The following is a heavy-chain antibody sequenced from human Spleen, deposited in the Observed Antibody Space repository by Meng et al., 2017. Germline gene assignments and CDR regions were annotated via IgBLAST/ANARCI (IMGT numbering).Heavy chain of an antibody. CDR2: LYYSGST. Sequence: GSLRLSCAVSGGSISSSSYCWGWIHQPPGKGLEWIGSLYYSGSTYYNPSLKSRVTISVDTSKNQFSLKLSSVTAADSAVYYCAGGTVAGTGHYYFDYWGQGTLVTVSS. D-gene: IGHD6-19*01. V-gene: IGHV4-39*07. CDR1: GGSISSSSYC. J-gene: IGHJ4*02. CDR3: AGGTVAGTGHYYFDY.